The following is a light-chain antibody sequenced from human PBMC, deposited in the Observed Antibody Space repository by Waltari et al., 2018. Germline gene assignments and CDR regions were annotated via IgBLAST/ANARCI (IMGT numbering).Light chain of an antibody. CDR3: SSYGGSNNVV. Sequence: QSALTQPPSASGSPGQSLTTSCTGTRSDVGGYNYVSWYQQHPGKAPKRLRYEVIQRPSGVPDRFSGSKSGNTASLTVSGLQAEDEADYFCSSYGGSNNVVFGGGTTLTVL. CDR2: EVI. V-gene: IGLV2-8*01. CDR1: RSDVGGYNY. J-gene: IGLJ2*01.